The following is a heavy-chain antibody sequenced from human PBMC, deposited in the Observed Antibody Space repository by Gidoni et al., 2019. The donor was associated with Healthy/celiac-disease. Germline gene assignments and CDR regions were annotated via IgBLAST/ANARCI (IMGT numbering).Heavy chain of an antibody. D-gene: IGHD6-6*01. Sequence: QVTLMESGPALVNPTQTLTLPCTFSWFSLSASGMCVSWIRQPPGKALEWLALIDWDDDNYYSTSLKTRLTISKDTSKNQVVLTMNNMDPVDTATYYCARVSSIADQSLFDYWGQGTLVTVSS. J-gene: IGHJ4*02. CDR2: IDWDDDN. V-gene: IGHV2-70*01. CDR3: ARVSSIADQSLFDY. CDR1: WFSLSASGMC.